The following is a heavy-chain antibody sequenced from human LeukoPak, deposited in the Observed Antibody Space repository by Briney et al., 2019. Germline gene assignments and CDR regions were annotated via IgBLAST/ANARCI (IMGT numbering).Heavy chain of an antibody. CDR2: VIPILGIA. Sequence: SVKVSCKASGGTFSSYAISWVRQAPGQGLEWMGRVIPILGIANYAQKFQGRVTITTDNSTSTAYMELSSLRSEDTAVYYCARGSSSSLGYWGQGTLVTASS. D-gene: IGHD6-13*01. V-gene: IGHV1-69*04. CDR3: ARGSSSSLGY. CDR1: GGTFSSYA. J-gene: IGHJ4*02.